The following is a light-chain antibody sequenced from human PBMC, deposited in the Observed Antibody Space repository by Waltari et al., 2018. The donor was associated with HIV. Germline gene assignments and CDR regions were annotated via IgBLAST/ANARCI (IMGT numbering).Light chain of an antibody. Sequence: QSALTQPASVSGSPGQSTTLSCTGTRSAVGDLNFVSWYQQHPGKAPKLMIYDVSHRSSGIPDRFSGSKSDNTASLTISGLQAEDEADYYCTSYASITSWVFGGGTKVTVL. V-gene: IGLV2-14*03. J-gene: IGLJ3*02. CDR1: RSAVGDLNF. CDR3: TSYASITSWV. CDR2: DVS.